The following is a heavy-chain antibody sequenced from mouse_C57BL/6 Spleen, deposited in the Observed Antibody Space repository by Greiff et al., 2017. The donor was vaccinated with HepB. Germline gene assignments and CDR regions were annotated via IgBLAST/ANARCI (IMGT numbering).Heavy chain of an antibody. Sequence: EVKLMESGPELLKPGASVKISCKASGYSFTGYYMNWVKQSPEKSLEWIGEINPITGGTTYNQKFKAKATLTVDKSSSTAYMQLKSLTSEDSAVYYCARSHYAMDDWGRGTSVTVSS. J-gene: IGHJ4*01. V-gene: IGHV1-42*01. CDR2: INPITGGT. CDR1: GYSFTGYY. CDR3: ARSHYAMDD.